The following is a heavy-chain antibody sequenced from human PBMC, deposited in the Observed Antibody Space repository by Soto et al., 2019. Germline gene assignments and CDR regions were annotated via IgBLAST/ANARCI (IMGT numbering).Heavy chain of an antibody. J-gene: IGHJ6*02. CDR3: ARGLELDNYYYYYGMDV. CDR2: IIPIFGTA. CDR1: GGTFSSYA. Sequence: ASVKVSCKASGGTFSSYAISWVRQAPGQGLEWMGGIIPIFGTANYAQKFQGRVTITADESTSTAYMELSSLRSEDTAVYYCARGLELDNYYYYYGMDVWGQGTTVTVSS. D-gene: IGHD1-1*01. V-gene: IGHV1-69*13.